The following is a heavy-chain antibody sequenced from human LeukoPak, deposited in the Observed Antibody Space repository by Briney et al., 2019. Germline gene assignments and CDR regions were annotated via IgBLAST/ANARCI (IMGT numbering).Heavy chain of an antibody. J-gene: IGHJ4*02. V-gene: IGHV1-69*05. CDR2: IIPIFGTA. D-gene: IGHD1-26*01. Sequence: SVKVSCKASGGTFTSYAISWVRQAPGQGLEWMGGIIPIFGTANYAQKFQGRVTITTDESTSTAYMELSSLRSEDTAVYYCARDSGSYLYFDYWGQGTLVTVSS. CDR1: GGTFTSYA. CDR3: ARDSGSYLYFDY.